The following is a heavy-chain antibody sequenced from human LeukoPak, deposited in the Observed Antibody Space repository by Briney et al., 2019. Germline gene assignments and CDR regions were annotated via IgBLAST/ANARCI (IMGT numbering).Heavy chain of an antibody. D-gene: IGHD3-10*01. V-gene: IGHV4-34*01. Sequence: SETLSLTCAVYGGSFSGYYWSWIRQPPGMGLEWIGEINHSGSTNYNPSLKSRVTISVDTSKNQFSLKLSSVTAADTAVYYCARVGSGSYYYYYYMDVWGKGTTVTVSS. J-gene: IGHJ6*03. CDR3: ARVGSGSYYYYYYMDV. CDR2: INHSGST. CDR1: GGSFSGYY.